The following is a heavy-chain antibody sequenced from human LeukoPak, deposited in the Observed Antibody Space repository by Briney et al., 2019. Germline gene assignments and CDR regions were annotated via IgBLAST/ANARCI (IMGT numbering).Heavy chain of an antibody. Sequence: GGSLRLSCAASGFTFSSYAMSWVRQAPGKGLEWVSAISGSGGSTYYADSVKGRFTISRDNSKNTLYLQMNSLRAEDTAVYYCAKDRENDFWSGYFFDGVLLNWFDPWGQGTLVTVSS. J-gene: IGHJ5*02. CDR2: ISGSGGST. CDR3: AKDRENDFWSGYFFDGVLLNWFDP. CDR1: GFTFSSYA. V-gene: IGHV3-23*01. D-gene: IGHD3-3*01.